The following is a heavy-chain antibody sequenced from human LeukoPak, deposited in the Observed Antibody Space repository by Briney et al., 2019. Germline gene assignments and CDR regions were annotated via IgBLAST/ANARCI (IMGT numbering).Heavy chain of an antibody. Sequence: GGSLRLSCAASGLTFSSYELNWIRQAPGKGLEWVSYISSSGSTIYYADSVKGRFTISRDNAKNSLYLQMNSLRAEDTAVYYCARDWDWGSFDYWGQGTLVTVSS. V-gene: IGHV3-48*03. CDR3: ARDWDWGSFDY. D-gene: IGHD3/OR15-3a*01. CDR1: GLTFSSYE. CDR2: ISSSGSTI. J-gene: IGHJ4*02.